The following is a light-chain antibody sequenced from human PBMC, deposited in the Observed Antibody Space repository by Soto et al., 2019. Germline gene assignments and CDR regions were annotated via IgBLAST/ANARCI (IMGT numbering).Light chain of an antibody. V-gene: IGKV3-15*01. CDR1: QTISNN. CDR3: QQYNNWPPTWT. Sequence: EIVMTQSPATLSVSPGEGATLSCRASQTISNNLAWYQQKPGQAPRLLIYGASTRATGIPARFSGSGSGTEFTLTISSLQSEDFAVYYCQQYNNWPPTWTFGQGTKVEIK. CDR2: GAS. J-gene: IGKJ1*01.